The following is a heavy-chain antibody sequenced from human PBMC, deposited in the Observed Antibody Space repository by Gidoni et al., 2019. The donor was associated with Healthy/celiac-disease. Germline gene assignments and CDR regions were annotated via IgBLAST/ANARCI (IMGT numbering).Heavy chain of an antibody. CDR1: GGSISSYY. CDR2: IYYSGST. CDR3: ARDKGGGSLNGNFDY. V-gene: IGHV4-59*01. D-gene: IGHD2-15*01. J-gene: IGHJ4*02. Sequence: QVQLQESGPGLVKPSETLSLTCTVSGGSISSYYWSWIRQPPGKGLEWIGYIYYSGSTNYNPSLKSRVTISVDTSKNQFSLKLSSVTAADTAVYYCARDKGGGSLNGNFDYWGQGTRSPSPQ.